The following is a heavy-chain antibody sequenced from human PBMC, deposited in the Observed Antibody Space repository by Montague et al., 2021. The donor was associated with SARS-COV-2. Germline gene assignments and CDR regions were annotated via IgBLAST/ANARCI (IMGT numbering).Heavy chain of an antibody. CDR3: ARGRDGYYHRSALFDY. J-gene: IGHJ4*02. CDR2: INYSGST. Sequence: SETLSLTCTVSGGSISSYYWSWIRQPPGKGLEWIGYINYSGSTNYNPSLKSRVTISVDTSKNQFSLKLTSVTAADTAVYYCARGRDGYYHRSALFDYWGQGTMVTVSS. CDR1: GGSISSYY. V-gene: IGHV4-59*01. D-gene: IGHD3-22*01.